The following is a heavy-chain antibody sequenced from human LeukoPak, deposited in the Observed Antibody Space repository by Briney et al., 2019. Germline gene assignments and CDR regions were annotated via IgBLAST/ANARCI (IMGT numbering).Heavy chain of an antibody. J-gene: IGHJ4*02. Sequence: PGRSLRLSCAASGFTFGSYAMHWVRQAPGKGLEWVAVISYDGSNKYYADSVKGRFTISRDNSKNTLYLQMNSLRAEDTAVYYCARVTRYYFDYWGQGTLVTVSS. CDR1: GFTFGSYA. V-gene: IGHV3-30*04. CDR3: ARVTRYYFDY. CDR2: ISYDGSNK. D-gene: IGHD2-2*01.